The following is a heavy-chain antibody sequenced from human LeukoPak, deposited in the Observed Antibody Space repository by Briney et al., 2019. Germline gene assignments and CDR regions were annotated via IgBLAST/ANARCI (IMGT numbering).Heavy chain of an antibody. V-gene: IGHV1-18*04. Sequence: GASVKVSCKASGYTFTGYYMHWVRQAPGQGLEWMGWISAYNGNTNYAQKLQGRVTMTTDTSTSTAYMELRSLRSDDTAVYYCARDEGDSGSWNDAFDIWGQGTMVTVSS. J-gene: IGHJ3*02. CDR1: GYTFTGYY. CDR2: ISAYNGNT. CDR3: ARDEGDSGSWNDAFDI. D-gene: IGHD1-26*01.